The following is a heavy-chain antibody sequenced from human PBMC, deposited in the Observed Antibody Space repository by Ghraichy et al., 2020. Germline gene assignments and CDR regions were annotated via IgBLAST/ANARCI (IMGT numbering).Heavy chain of an antibody. CDR2: TYYRSKWYN. D-gene: IGHD6-19*01. Sequence: SQTLSLTCAISGDSVSSNSAAWNWIRQSPSRGLEWLGRTYYRSKWYNDYAVSVKSRITINPDTSKNQFSLQLNSVTPEDTAVYYCARDRGLSGWFVESYYGMDVWGQGTTVTVSS. V-gene: IGHV6-1*01. CDR3: ARDRGLSGWFVESYYGMDV. CDR1: GDSVSSNSAA. J-gene: IGHJ6*02.